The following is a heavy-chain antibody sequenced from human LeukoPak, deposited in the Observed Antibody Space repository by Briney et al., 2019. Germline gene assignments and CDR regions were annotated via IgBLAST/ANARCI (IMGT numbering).Heavy chain of an antibody. CDR2: INPNSGGT. J-gene: IGHJ4*02. CDR3: ARGPADYVWGSYRYTIPFDY. CDR1: GYTFTGYY. D-gene: IGHD3-16*02. V-gene: IGHV1-2*02. Sequence: ASVKVSCKASGYTFTGYYMHCVRQAPGQGLEWMGWINPNSGGTNYAQKFQGRVTMTRDTSISTAYMELSRLRSDDTAVYYCARGPADYVWGSYRYTIPFDYWGQGTLVTVSS.